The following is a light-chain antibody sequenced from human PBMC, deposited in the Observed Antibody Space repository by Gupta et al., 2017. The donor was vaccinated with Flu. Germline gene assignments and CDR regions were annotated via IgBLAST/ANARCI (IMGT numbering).Light chain of an antibody. V-gene: IGLV1-51*02. CDR3: ESWDSSLSAGV. CDR1: SPNIGNNY. Sequence: QSVLTQPPSVSAAPGQKVTISCSGSSPNIGNNYVSWYQQLPGTAPKLLIYENNKRPSGIPDRFSGSKSGTSATLGITGLQTGEEADYHCESWDSSLSAGVFGGGTKLTVL. J-gene: IGLJ3*02. CDR2: ENN.